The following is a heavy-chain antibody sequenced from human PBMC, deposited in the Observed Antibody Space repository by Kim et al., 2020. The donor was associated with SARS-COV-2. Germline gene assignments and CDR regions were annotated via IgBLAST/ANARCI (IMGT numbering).Heavy chain of an antibody. V-gene: IGHV1-46*01. CDR2: INPSGGST. CDR1: GYTFTSYY. J-gene: IGHJ4*02. D-gene: IGHD3-22*01. Sequence: ASVKVSCKASGYTFTSYYMHWVRQAPGQGLEWMGIINPSGGSTSYAQKFQGRVTMTRDTSTSTVYMELSSLRSEDTAVYYCARDQGYYYDSSGLDYWGQGTLVTVSS. CDR3: ARDQGYYYDSSGLDY.